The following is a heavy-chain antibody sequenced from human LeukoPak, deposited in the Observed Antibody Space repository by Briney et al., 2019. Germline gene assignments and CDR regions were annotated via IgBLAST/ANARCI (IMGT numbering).Heavy chain of an antibody. V-gene: IGHV3-7*01. CDR2: RNQDGSEK. J-gene: IGHJ4*02. Sequence: GWCLRVSCAAAGFTFSSYWMSWVRQAPGNGLEFLANRNQDGSEKYYVDSVKGRFTISRDNAKNTLYLQMNSLRAEDTAVYYCARSNGYDILTGYWPDYWGQGTLVTVSS. CDR1: GFTFSSYW. CDR3: ARSNGYDILTGYWPDY. D-gene: IGHD3-9*01.